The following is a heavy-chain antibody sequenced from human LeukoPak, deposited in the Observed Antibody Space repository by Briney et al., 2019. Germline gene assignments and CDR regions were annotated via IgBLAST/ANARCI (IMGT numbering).Heavy chain of an antibody. Sequence: SETLSLTCTVCGGSISSYYWSWIRQPAGKGLEGIGRIYTSGSTNYNPSRKSRVTMSVATSKNQFSLKLSSVTAADTAVYYCARDRLVTADAFDIWGQGTMVTVSS. V-gene: IGHV4-4*07. CDR1: GGSISSYY. CDR2: IYTSGST. CDR3: ARDRLVTADAFDI. J-gene: IGHJ3*02. D-gene: IGHD2-21*02.